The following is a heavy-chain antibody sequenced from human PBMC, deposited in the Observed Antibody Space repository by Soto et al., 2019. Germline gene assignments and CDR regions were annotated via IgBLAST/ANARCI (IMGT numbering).Heavy chain of an antibody. V-gene: IGHV1-18*01. CDR1: GYTFTSYG. CDR2: ISAYNGNT. Sequence: GASVKVSCKASGYTFTSYGISWARQAPGQRLEWMGWISAYNGNTNYAQKLQGRVTMTTDTSTSTAYMELRSLRSDDTAVYYCARVIQWLDLTYYYYGMDVWGQGTTVTVSS. J-gene: IGHJ6*02. CDR3: ARVIQWLDLTYYYYGMDV. D-gene: IGHD6-19*01.